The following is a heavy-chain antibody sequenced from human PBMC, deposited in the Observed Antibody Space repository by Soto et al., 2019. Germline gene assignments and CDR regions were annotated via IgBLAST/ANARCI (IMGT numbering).Heavy chain of an antibody. V-gene: IGHV1-24*01. D-gene: IGHD2-8*01. J-gene: IGHJ6*02. CDR1: GYTLTELS. CDR2: FDPEDGET. CDR3: ARVRCTNGVCYWGYPGYYGMDV. Sequence: ASVKVSCKVSGYTLTELSMHWVRQAPGKGLEWMGGFDPEDGETIYAQKFQGRVTMTEDTSTDTAYMELSSLRSEDTAVYYCARVRCTNGVCYWGYPGYYGMDVWGQGTTVTGSS.